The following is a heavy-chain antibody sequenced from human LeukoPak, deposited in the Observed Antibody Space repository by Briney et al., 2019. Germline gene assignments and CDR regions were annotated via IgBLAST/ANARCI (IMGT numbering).Heavy chain of an antibody. CDR3: ARHYGKSGFYYFDS. Sequence: GVSLRLSCAASGFTFSNFWMAWVRQAPGMGLEWVANIRPDGGDKYYVDSAKGRFTISRDNGKNSLSLQMNNLRAEDTAVYFCARHYGKSGFYYFDSWGQGILVTVSS. V-gene: IGHV3-7*03. CDR2: IRPDGGDK. CDR1: GFTFSNFW. D-gene: IGHD5-12*01. J-gene: IGHJ4*02.